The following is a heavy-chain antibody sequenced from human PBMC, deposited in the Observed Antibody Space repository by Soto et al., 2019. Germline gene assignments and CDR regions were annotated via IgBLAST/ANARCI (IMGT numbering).Heavy chain of an antibody. CDR3: ATSAKSYDFWSGYRFDY. D-gene: IGHD3-3*01. J-gene: IGHJ4*02. Sequence: SVKVSCKASGGTFSSYAISWVRQAPGQGLEWMGGIIPIFGTANYAQKFQGRVTITADESTSTAYMELSSLRSEDTAVYYCATSAKSYDFWSGYRFDYWGQGTLVTVS. CDR2: IIPIFGTA. CDR1: GGTFSSYA. V-gene: IGHV1-69*13.